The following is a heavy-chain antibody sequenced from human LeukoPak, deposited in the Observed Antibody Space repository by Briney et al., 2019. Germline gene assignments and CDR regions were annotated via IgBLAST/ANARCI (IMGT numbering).Heavy chain of an antibody. D-gene: IGHD3-3*01. CDR1: GFSFSNYW. J-gene: IGHJ4*02. CDR3: VGDSPEWHQPLDY. CDR2: ISSDGSTT. Sequence: GGSLRLSCTASGFSFSNYWMHWVRQAPGKGLVWVSRISSDGSTTTYADSVKGRFTISRDNAKNTLYLQMNSLRADDTAVYYCVGDSPEWHQPLDYWGQGTLVTVSS. V-gene: IGHV3-74*01.